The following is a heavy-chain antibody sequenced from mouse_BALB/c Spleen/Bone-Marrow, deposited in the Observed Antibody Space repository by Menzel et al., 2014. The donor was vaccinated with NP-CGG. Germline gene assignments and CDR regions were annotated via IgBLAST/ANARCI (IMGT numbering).Heavy chain of an antibody. V-gene: IGHV6-6*02. J-gene: IGHJ3*01. CDR2: IRLKSNNYAT. Sequence: EVKLVESGGGLVQPGGSMKLSCVASGFTFSNYWMNWVRQSPEKGLEWVAEIRLKSNNYATHYAESVKGRFTISRDDSKNSVYLQMNNLRAEDTGIYYCTSITPWFAYWGQGTLVTVSA. CDR3: TSITPWFAY. D-gene: IGHD1-1*01. CDR1: GFTFSNYW.